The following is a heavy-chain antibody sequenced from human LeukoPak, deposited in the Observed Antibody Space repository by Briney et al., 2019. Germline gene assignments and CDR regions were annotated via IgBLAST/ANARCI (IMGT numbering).Heavy chain of an antibody. CDR1: GFSFSNYA. CDR2: VSGSGGST. CDR3: ARQHTAWYVDY. J-gene: IGHJ4*02. V-gene: IGHV3-23*01. Sequence: PGGSLRLSCAASGFSFSNYAMSWVRQAPGKGLEWVSGVSGSGGSTYSEDSVKGRFIISRDNSKNTVFLQMNSLRVEDTAVYYCARQHTAWYVDYWGQGILVTVSS. D-gene: IGHD1-1*01.